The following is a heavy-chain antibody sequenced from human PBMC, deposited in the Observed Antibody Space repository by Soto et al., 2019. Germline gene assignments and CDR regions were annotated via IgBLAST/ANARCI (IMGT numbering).Heavy chain of an antibody. CDR1: GGTFSSYT. J-gene: IGHJ5*02. CDR2: IIPILGIA. Sequence: QVQLVQSGAEVKKPGSSVKVSCKASGGTFSSYTISWVRQAPGQGLEWMGRIIPILGIANYAQKFQGRVTITADKSTSTAYMELSSLRSDGTGVYYCATTDDYRNYLWFDPWVQGTLVTVSS. V-gene: IGHV1-69*02. D-gene: IGHD4-4*01. CDR3: ATTDDYRNYLWFDP.